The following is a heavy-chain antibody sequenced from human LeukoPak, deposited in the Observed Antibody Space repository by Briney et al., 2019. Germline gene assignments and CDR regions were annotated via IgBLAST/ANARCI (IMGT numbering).Heavy chain of an antibody. CDR3: TREGYYYDSSGYYFYFDY. J-gene: IGHJ4*02. D-gene: IGHD3-22*01. CDR2: IRSKAYGGTT. Sequence: GGSLRLSCTAYGFTFGDYAMSWVRQAPGKGLEWVGFIRSKAYGGTTEYAASVKGRFTISRDDSKSIAYLQMNSLKTEDTAVYYCTREGYYYDSSGYYFYFDYWGQGTLVTVAS. CDR1: GFTFGDYA. V-gene: IGHV3-49*04.